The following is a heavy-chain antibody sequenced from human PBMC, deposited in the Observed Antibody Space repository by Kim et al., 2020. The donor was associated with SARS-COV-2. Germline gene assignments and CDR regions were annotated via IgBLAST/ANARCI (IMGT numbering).Heavy chain of an antibody. CDR1: GGSIRSYF. CDR2: IYYSGTT. J-gene: IGHJ5*02. CDR3: ARHQYNINWNGIENWFDP. V-gene: IGHV4-59*08. D-gene: IGHD3-3*01. Sequence: SETLSLTCTVSGGSIRSYFWSWIRQAPGKGLEWIGYIYYSGTTNYSPSLKSRVTMSVYTSKNQFSLKLTSVTAADTAFFYVARHQYNINWNGIENWFDP.